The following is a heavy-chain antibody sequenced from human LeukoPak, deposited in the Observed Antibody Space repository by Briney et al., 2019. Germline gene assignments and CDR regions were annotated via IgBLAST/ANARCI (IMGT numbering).Heavy chain of an antibody. CDR3: AKDYVRDGYNYGVFQN. CDR2: ISGDGGST. Sequence: TGGSLRLSCAASGFTFSTYWMHWVRQAPGKGLEWVSLISGDGGSTYYVVSVKGRFTISRDNSKNSLYLHMNSLTTEDTALYYCAKDYVRDGYNYGVFQNWGRGTLVTVSS. V-gene: IGHV3-43*02. J-gene: IGHJ4*02. D-gene: IGHD5-24*01. CDR1: GFTFSTYW.